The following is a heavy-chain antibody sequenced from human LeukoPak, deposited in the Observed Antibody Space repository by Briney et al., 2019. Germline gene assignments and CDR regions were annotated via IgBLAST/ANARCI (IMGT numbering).Heavy chain of an antibody. D-gene: IGHD3-10*01. CDR1: GISLSNYA. J-gene: IGHJ4*02. Sequence: PGGSLRLSCVVSGISLSNYAMTWVRQAPGKGLEGVSYISERGGSTTYADSVKGRFTISRDTSLNTLYLQMNNLRAEETAVYFYAKRGVVIRGLLVIGYHQEAYHYDFWGQGVLVTVSS. CDR2: ISERGGST. V-gene: IGHV3-23*01. CDR3: AKRGVVIRGLLVIGYHQEAYHYDF.